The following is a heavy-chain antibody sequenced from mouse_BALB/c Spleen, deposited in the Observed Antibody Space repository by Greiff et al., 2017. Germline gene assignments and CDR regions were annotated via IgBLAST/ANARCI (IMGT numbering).Heavy chain of an antibody. D-gene: IGHD2-4*01. V-gene: IGHV2-9*02. Sequence: VQLQQSGPGLVAPSQSLSITCTVSGFSLTSYGVHWVRQPPGKGLEWLGVIWAGGSTNYNSALMSRLSISKDNSKSQVFLKMNSLQTDDTAMYYCAREPDYEGGNAMDYWGQGTSVTVSS. CDR1: GFSLTSYG. CDR2: IWAGGST. CDR3: AREPDYEGGNAMDY. J-gene: IGHJ4*01.